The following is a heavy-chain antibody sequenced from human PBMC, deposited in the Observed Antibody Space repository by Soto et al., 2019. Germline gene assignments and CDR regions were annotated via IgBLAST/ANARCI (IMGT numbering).Heavy chain of an antibody. CDR1: GGSFSGYY. Sequence: SETLSLTCAVYGGSFSGYYWSWIRQPPGKGLEWIGDINYSGSTNYNPSLKSRVTISVDTSKNKFSLKLSSVSAADTAVYYCAIAIDTAFDYWGQGTLVTVSS. CDR2: INYSGST. V-gene: IGHV4-34*01. J-gene: IGHJ4*02. CDR3: AIAIDTAFDY.